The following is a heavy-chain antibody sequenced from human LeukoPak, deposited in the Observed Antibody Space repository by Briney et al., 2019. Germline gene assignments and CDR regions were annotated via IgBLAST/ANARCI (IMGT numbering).Heavy chain of an antibody. CDR1: GASTNTDSHF. CDR2: GYYAGSGS. V-gene: IGHV4-39*01. Sequence: SETLSLTCDVSGASTNTDSHFWGWIRQPPGKGLEWVGSGYYAGSGSHYNPSLKSRVTISVDTSRNPYSLKLHSVTTADTAVYYCVRLWLRWGIDYWGQGSLVTVSS. J-gene: IGHJ4*02. CDR3: VRLWLRWGIDY. D-gene: IGHD5-12*01.